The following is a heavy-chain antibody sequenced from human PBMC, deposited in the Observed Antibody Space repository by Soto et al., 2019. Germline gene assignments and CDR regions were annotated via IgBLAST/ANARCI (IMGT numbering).Heavy chain of an antibody. J-gene: IGHJ3*02. CDR3: ARDRPPYDSSGYYGSAFDI. V-gene: IGHV3-33*01. CDR1: GFTFSSYG. D-gene: IGHD3-22*01. CDR2: IWYDGRNK. Sequence: GGSLRLSCAASGFTFSSYGMHWVRQAPGKGLEWVAVIWYDGRNKYYADSVKGRFTFSSDKSKNTLYLQMNSLRAEDTAVYYCARDRPPYDSSGYYGSAFDIWGQGTMVTVSS.